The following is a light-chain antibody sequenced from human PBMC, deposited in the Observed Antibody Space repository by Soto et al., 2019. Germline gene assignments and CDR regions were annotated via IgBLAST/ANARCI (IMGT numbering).Light chain of an antibody. CDR1: QSISGW. CDR3: QQYSGYSLFT. CDR2: DDS. V-gene: IGKV1-5*01. Sequence: QSPSTLSASVGDRVTITCRASQSISGWLAWYQQRPGKAPKLLIYDDSSLESGVPSRFSGSGSGTEFTLTIDGLQPDDFATYYCQQYSGYSLFTFGPGTKVDIK. J-gene: IGKJ3*01.